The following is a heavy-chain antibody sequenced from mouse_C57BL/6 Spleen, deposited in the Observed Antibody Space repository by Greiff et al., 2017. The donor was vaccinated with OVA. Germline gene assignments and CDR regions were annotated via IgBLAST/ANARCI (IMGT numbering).Heavy chain of an antibody. CDR1: GFTFNTYA. V-gene: IGHV10-3*01. D-gene: IGHD2-2*01. CDR3: VRSKIMVTVFDY. J-gene: IGHJ2*01. Sequence: EVQLVESGGGLVQPKGSLKLSCAASGFTFNTYAMHWVRQAPGKGLEWVARIRRKSSNYATYYADSVKDRFTISRDDSQSMLYLQMNNLKTEDTAMYYCVRSKIMVTVFDYWGQGTTLTVSS. CDR2: IRRKSSNYAT.